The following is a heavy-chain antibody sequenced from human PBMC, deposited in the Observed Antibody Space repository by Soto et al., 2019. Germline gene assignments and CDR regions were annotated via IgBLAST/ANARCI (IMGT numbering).Heavy chain of an antibody. Sequence: SETLSLTCAVSGGSISSGGYSWSWIRQPPGKGLEWIGYIYHSVSTYYNPSLKSRVTISVDRSKNQFSLKLSSVTAADTAVYYCARTEIGYCSGGSCSKAWFDPWGQGTLVTVSS. CDR1: GGSISSGGYS. CDR3: ARTEIGYCSGGSCSKAWFDP. V-gene: IGHV4-30-2*01. CDR2: IYHSVST. D-gene: IGHD2-15*01. J-gene: IGHJ5*02.